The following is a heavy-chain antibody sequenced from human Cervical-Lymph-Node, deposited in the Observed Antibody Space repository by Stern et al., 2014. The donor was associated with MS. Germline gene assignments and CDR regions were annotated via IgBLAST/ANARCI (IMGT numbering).Heavy chain of an antibody. D-gene: IGHD5-18*01. CDR1: HG. CDR2: ISYDGSNT. Sequence: VQLVESGGGVVQPGGSLRLSCEASHGIHWVRQAPRQGLEWVGGISYDGSNTHYGVSVKGRFTISRDNSKNILFLHMNSLSAEDTAVYYCVTGRGYMSGQPDFDYWGQGALVTVT. J-gene: IGHJ4*02. CDR3: VTGRGYMSGQPDFDY. V-gene: IGHV3-30*03.